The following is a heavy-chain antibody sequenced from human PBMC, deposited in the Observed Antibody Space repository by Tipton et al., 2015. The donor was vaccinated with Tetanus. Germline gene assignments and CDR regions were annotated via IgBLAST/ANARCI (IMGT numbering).Heavy chain of an antibody. V-gene: IGHV4-30-4*01. J-gene: IGHJ4*01. D-gene: IGHD2-21*02. Sequence: TLSLTCSVSGGSISSDAHYWSWIRQPPGKGLEWLGYISHSGTTNYNPSLMSRVTLSLDTARGQFSLKLTSVTAADAAVYYCATVGLVTASVKYWGQGTLVTVSS. CDR2: ISHSGTT. CDR3: ATVGLVTASVKY. CDR1: GGSISSDAHY.